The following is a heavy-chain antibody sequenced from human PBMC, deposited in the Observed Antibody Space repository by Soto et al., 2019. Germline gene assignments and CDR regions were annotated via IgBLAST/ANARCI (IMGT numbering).Heavy chain of an antibody. Sequence: PSETLSLTCAVYGGSFSGYYWSWIRQPPGKGLEWIGEINHSGSTNYNPSLKSRVTISVDTSKNQFSLKLSSVTAADTAVYYCAARDGYNYPFDYWGQGTMVTVYS. CDR3: AARDGYNYPFDY. J-gene: IGHJ4*02. CDR2: INHSGST. CDR1: GGSFSGYY. D-gene: IGHD5-12*01. V-gene: IGHV4-34*01.